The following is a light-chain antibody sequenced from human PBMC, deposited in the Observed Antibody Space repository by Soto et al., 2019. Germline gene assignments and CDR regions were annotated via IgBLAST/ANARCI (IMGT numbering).Light chain of an antibody. J-gene: IGLJ2*01. CDR1: SSNIGSNY. Sequence: SVLTQPPSASGTPGQRVTISCSGSSSNIGSNYVYWYQQLPGTAPKLLIYRNNQRPSGVPDRFSGSKSGTSASLAISGLRSEDEADYYCAAWDVTLSGVVFGGGTKLTVL. CDR3: AAWDVTLSGVV. CDR2: RNN. V-gene: IGLV1-47*01.